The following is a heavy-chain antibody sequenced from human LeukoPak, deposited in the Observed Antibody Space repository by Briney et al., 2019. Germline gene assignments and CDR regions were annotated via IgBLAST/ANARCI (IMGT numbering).Heavy chain of an antibody. V-gene: IGHV3-23*01. Sequence: TGGSLRLSCAASGFTFSNHGMNWVRQAPGKGLEWVSAISGSGGSTYYADSVKGRFTISRDNSKNTLYLQMNSLRAEDTAVYYCAKDLLISRIAAAGPFDSWGQGTLVTVSS. J-gene: IGHJ4*02. CDR1: GFTFSNHG. D-gene: IGHD6-13*01. CDR3: AKDLLISRIAAAGPFDS. CDR2: ISGSGGST.